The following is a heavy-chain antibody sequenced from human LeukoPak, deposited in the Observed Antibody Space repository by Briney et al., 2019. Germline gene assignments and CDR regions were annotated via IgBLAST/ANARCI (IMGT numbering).Heavy chain of an antibody. J-gene: IGHJ4*02. CDR2: ISGSSTRT. CDR3: ARDQYDTWSRRGNFDS. CDR1: GFTFSSYA. D-gene: IGHD3-3*01. Sequence: GGSLRLSCADSGFTFSSYAMSWVRQAPGKGLEWVSSISGSSTRTYYADSVKGRFTVSRDNPKNTLYLQMNSLRAEDTAVFYCARDQYDTWSRRGNFDSWGQGTLVIVSS. V-gene: IGHV3-23*01.